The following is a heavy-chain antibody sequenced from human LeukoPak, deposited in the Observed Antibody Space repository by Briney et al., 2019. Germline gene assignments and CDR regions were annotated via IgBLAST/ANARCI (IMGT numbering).Heavy chain of an antibody. V-gene: IGHV3-9*01. CDR1: GFTFNDYA. J-gene: IGHJ3*02. CDR3: ARASYYYDTTGLGAVDI. D-gene: IGHD3-22*01. Sequence: GGSLRLSCAASGFTFNDYAMYWVRQAPGKGLEWVSGINWNSDNIGYADSVKGRFTISRDDAKNSLFLRMNSLRDEDTALYYCARASYYYDTTGLGAVDIWGQGTMVTVSS. CDR2: INWNSDNI.